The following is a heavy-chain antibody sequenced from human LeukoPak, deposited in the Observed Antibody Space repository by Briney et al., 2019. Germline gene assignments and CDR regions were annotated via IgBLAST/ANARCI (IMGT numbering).Heavy chain of an antibody. J-gene: IGHJ4*02. D-gene: IGHD2-8*02. CDR2: IKQDGTEK. Sequence: GESLRLSCAASGFTFTTYWLGWVRQPPGKGLEWVANIKQDGTEKYYVDSVKGRFTISRDNARNSLYLQMNSLTAEDTAVYYCARLFGGVTTFDYWGQGALVTVSS. CDR3: ARLFGGVTTFDY. V-gene: IGHV3-7*01. CDR1: GFTFTTYW.